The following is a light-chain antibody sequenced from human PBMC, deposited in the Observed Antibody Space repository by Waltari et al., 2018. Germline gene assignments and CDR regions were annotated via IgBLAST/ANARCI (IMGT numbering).Light chain of an antibody. CDR2: KAS. V-gene: IGKV1-5*03. CDR1: QSISSW. J-gene: IGKJ1*01. CDR3: QQYNSYSWT. Sequence: DIQMTQSPSTLSASVVDRVTLPCRASQSISSWLAWYQQKPGKAPKLLIYKASSLESGVPSRFSGSGSGTEFTLTISSLQPDDFATYYCQQYNSYSWTFGQGTKVEIK.